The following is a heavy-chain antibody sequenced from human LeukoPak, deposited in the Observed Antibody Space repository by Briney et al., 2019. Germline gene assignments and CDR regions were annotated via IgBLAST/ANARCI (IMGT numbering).Heavy chain of an antibody. D-gene: IGHD3-10*01. Sequence: SETLSLTCTVSGGSICSGGYYWSWIRQHPGKGLEWLGYIYYSGSTYYNPSLKSRVTISVDTSKNQFSLKLSSVTAADTAVYYCARDPRYYYGSGNYYYGMDVWGQGTTVTVSS. CDR2: IYYSGST. CDR1: GGSICSGGYY. CDR3: ARDPRYYYGSGNYYYGMDV. J-gene: IGHJ6*02. V-gene: IGHV4-31*03.